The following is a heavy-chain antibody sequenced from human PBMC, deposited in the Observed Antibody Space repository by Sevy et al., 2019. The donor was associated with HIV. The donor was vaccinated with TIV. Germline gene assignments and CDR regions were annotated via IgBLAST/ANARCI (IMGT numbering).Heavy chain of an antibody. J-gene: IGHJ4*02. CDR1: GFTFSDYY. D-gene: IGHD6-19*01. Sequence: GGSRRLSCAASGFTFSDYYMSWIRQAPGKGLEWVSYISSSRSIIYYADSVKGRFTISRDNAKNSLYLQMNSPRAEDTAVYYCASVLWSNGYPNYWGQGTLVTVSS. V-gene: IGHV3-11*01. CDR2: ISSSRSII. CDR3: ASVLWSNGYPNY.